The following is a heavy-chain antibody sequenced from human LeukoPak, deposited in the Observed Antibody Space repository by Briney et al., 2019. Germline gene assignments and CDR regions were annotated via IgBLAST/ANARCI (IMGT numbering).Heavy chain of an antibody. D-gene: IGHD6-19*01. CDR3: TREGTSSGHCGNFDI. J-gene: IGHJ4*02. Sequence: PGGSLRLSCGASGFTFSSHPMHWVRQTPGKGLEWVAGISYDGKSEHYAESVKGRFTISRDNSKNTLYLQMKSLKIEDTAVYYCTREGTSSGHCGNFDIWGQGSLVTVSS. CDR2: ISYDGKSE. V-gene: IGHV3-30*04. CDR1: GFTFSSHP.